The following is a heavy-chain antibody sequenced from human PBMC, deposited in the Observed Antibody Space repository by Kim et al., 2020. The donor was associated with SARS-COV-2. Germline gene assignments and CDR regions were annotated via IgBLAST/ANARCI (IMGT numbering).Heavy chain of an antibody. J-gene: IGHJ6*02. CDR3: ARAMRNYYYYYGMDV. Sequence: VSVKSRITINPDTSKNQFSLQLNSVTPEDTAVYYCARAMRNYYYYYGMDVWGQGTTVTVSS. V-gene: IGHV6-1*01.